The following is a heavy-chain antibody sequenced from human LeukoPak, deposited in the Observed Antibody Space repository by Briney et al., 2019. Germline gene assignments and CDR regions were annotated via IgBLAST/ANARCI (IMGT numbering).Heavy chain of an antibody. J-gene: IGHJ4*02. CDR2: MNPNSGNT. CDR1: GYTFTSYD. D-gene: IGHD3-10*01. CDR3: ARGPPGGWFGELSYDY. Sequence: ASVKVCCKASGYTFTSYDINWVRQATGQGLEWMGWMNPNSGNTGYAQKFQGRVTMTRNISISTAYMELSSLRSEDTAVYYCARGPPGGWFGELSYDYWGQGTLVTVSS. V-gene: IGHV1-8*01.